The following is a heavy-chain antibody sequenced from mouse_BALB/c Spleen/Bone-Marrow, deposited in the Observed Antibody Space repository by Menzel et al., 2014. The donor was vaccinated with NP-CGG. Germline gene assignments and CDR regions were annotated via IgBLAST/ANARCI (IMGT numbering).Heavy chain of an antibody. V-gene: IGHV5-6*01. J-gene: IGHJ3*01. CDR2: ISSGGGYT. D-gene: IGHD2-3*01. Sequence: EVKLVESGGDLVKPGGSLKLSCAASGFTFSTYGMSWVRQTPDKRLEWVATISSGGGYTYYPDSVKGRFTISRDNAKNTLYLQMSSLRSEDTAMYYCARQESIYDGYYGGFAYWGQGTLVTVSA. CDR3: ARQESIYDGYYGGFAY. CDR1: GFTFSTYG.